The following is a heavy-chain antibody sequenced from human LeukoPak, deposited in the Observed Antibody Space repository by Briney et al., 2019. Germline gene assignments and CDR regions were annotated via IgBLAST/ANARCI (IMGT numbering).Heavy chain of an antibody. J-gene: IGHJ4*02. V-gene: IGHV3-23*01. D-gene: IGHD5-12*01. Sequence: GGSLRLSCAASGFTFSSYGMSWVRQAPGKGLEWVSAISGSGGSTYYADSVKGRFTISRDNSKNTLYLQMNSLRAEDTAVYYCALANRGYSGYDCGGNSCLDYWGQGTLVTVSS. CDR1: GFTFSSYG. CDR2: ISGSGGST. CDR3: ALANRGYSGYDCGGNSCLDY.